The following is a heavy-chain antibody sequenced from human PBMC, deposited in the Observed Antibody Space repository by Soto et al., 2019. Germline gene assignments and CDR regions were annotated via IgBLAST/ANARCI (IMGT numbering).Heavy chain of an antibody. V-gene: IGHV4-61*08. CDR3: AQGFSSGWYVDS. CDR2: ILSGGGT. CDR1: GGSVSSDAYY. Sequence: PSETLSLTCSVSGGSVSSDAYYWSWIRQPPGKTLEWIGFILSGGGTSTNPSLRSRLSISVDTSRNQFSLRLTSVTASDTGVYFCAQGFSSGWYVDSWGRGTLVTVS. J-gene: IGHJ4*02. D-gene: IGHD6-19*01.